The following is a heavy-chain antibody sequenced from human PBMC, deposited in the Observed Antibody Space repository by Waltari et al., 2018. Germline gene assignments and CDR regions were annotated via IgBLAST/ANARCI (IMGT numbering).Heavy chain of an antibody. D-gene: IGHD6-19*01. CDR2: MNPNSGNT. Sequence: QVQLVQSGAEVKKPGASVKVSCKASGYTFTSYDITWVRQATGQGLEWMGWMNPNSGNTGYAQKFQGRVTMTRNTSISTAYMELSSLRSEDTAVYYCARGPYSSGFDAFDIWGQGTMVTVSS. J-gene: IGHJ3*02. V-gene: IGHV1-8*01. CDR3: ARGPYSSGFDAFDI. CDR1: GYTFTSYD.